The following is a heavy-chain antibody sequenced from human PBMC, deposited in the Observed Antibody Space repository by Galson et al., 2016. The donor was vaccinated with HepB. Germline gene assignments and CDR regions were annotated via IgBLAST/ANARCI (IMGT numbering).Heavy chain of an antibody. Sequence: SLRLSCAASGFSFSNSAMGWVRQAPGQGLEWVSVISGSGDSTYYADSVKGRFTTSRDNSKGTVFLQMNSLRAEDTALYYCAKRLCFTSNCYFHWWGQGTLVTVSS. CDR3: AKRLCFTSNCYFHW. CDR1: GFSFSNSA. V-gene: IGHV3-23*01. D-gene: IGHD1-1*01. CDR2: ISGSGDST. J-gene: IGHJ4*02.